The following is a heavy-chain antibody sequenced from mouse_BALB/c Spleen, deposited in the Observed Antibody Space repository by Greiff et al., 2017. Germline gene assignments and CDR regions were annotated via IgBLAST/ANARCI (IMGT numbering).Heavy chain of an antibody. V-gene: IGHV7-3*02. J-gene: IGHJ2*01. D-gene: IGHD1-1*01. Sequence: EVQLVESGGGLVQPGGSLRLSCATSGFTFTDYYMSWVRQPPGKALEWLGFIRNKANGYTTEYSASVKGRFTISRDNSQSILYLQMNTLRAEDSATYYCARDRGNYYGSYYFDYWGQGTTLTVSS. CDR2: IRNKANGYTT. CDR3: ARDRGNYYGSYYFDY. CDR1: GFTFTDYY.